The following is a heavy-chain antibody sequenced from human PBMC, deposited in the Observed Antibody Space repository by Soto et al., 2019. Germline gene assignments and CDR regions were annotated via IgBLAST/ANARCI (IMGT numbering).Heavy chain of an antibody. CDR3: ARVGGVADYGMDV. V-gene: IGHV1-2*04. D-gene: IGHD2-15*01. Sequence: ASVKVSCKASGYTFTGYYMHWVRQAPGQGLEWMGWIKPNSGGTNYAQKFQGWVTMTRDSSISTAYMELSRLRSDYTAVYYCARVGGVADYGMDVWGQGTTVTVSS. CDR2: IKPNSGGT. J-gene: IGHJ6*02. CDR1: GYTFTGYY.